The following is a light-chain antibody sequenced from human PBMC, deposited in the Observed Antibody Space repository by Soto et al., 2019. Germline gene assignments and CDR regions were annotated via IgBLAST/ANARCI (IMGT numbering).Light chain of an antibody. CDR1: SSNIGSHA. Sequence: QSVLTQPPSASGTPGQRVIMSCSGSSSNIGSHAVNWYQQLPGTAPKLLIYNDYERPTGVPDGFSGSRSGTSASLAISGLQSEDEADYYCAVWDDSRSSVVFGGGTKLTVL. CDR3: AVWDDSRSSVV. V-gene: IGLV1-44*01. CDR2: NDY. J-gene: IGLJ2*01.